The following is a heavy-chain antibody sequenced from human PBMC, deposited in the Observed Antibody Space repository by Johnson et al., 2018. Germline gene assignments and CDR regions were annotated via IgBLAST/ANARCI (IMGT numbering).Heavy chain of an antibody. CDR3: ARAIVGKGYFQH. CDR2: IIPILGIA. V-gene: IGHV1-69*09. D-gene: IGHD1-26*01. Sequence: QVQLVEGGAEVKEPGSSVKVSCKASGVTFSSYAISWVRQAPGQGLAWMGRIIPILGIANYAQKFQGRVTITADKSTSTAYMELSSLRSEDTAVYYCARAIVGKGYFQHWGQGTLVTVSS. CDR1: GVTFSSYA. J-gene: IGHJ1*01.